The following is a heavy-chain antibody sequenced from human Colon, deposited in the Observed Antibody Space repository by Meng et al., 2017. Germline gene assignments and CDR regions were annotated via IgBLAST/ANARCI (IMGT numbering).Heavy chain of an antibody. CDR2: ISTTGSIA. J-gene: IGHJ4*02. CDR3: ATTGSRSSGS. CDR1: GFIFSDYY. Sequence: VEVGESGGGWVKPGGPLRLSCAAFGFIFSDYYMAWIRQTAGKGLEWVSYISTTGSIAYYADSVKGRFTISRDNAKNSVYLQMNSLRAEDTAVYYWATTGSRSSGSWGQGTLVTVSS. D-gene: IGHD3-22*01. V-gene: IGHV3-11*01.